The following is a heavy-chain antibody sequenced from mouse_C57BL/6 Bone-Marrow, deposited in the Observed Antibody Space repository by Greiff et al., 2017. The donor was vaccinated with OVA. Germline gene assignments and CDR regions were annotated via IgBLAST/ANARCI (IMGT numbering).Heavy chain of an antibody. CDR3: ARPSTTVGAY. CDR2: IYPGDGDT. V-gene: IGHV1-82*01. J-gene: IGHJ3*01. Sequence: VQLQHSGPELVKPGASVKISCKASGYAFSSSWMNWVKQRPGKGLEWIGRIYPGDGDTNYNGKFKGKATLTADKSSSTAYMQLSSLTSEDSAVYFCARPSTTVGAYWGQGTLVTVSA. D-gene: IGHD1-1*01. CDR1: GYAFSSSW.